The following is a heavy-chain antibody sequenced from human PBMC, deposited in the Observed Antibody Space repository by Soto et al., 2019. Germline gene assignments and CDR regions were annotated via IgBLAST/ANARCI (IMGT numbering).Heavy chain of an antibody. J-gene: IGHJ4*02. CDR1: GDTFTSYA. Sequence: ASVKVSCKASGDTFTSYAMHWVRQAPGQRLEWMGWINAGNGNTKYSQKFQGRVTITRDTSASTAYMELSSLRSEDTAVYYCARDPIVVVVAATTFDYWGQGTLVTVSS. CDR3: ARDPIVVVVAATTFDY. CDR2: INAGNGNT. V-gene: IGHV1-3*01. D-gene: IGHD2-15*01.